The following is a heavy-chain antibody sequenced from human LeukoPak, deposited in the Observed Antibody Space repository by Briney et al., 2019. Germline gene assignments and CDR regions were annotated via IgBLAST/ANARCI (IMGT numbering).Heavy chain of an antibody. Sequence: PSETLSLTCAVYGGSFSGYYWSWIRQPPGKGLEWIGEINHSGSTNYNPSLKSRVTISVDTSKNQFSLKLSSVTAADTAVYYCARKTAAEYFDYWGQGTLVAVSS. CDR2: INHSGST. J-gene: IGHJ4*02. D-gene: IGHD2-2*01. V-gene: IGHV4-34*01. CDR1: GGSFSGYY. CDR3: ARKTAAEYFDY.